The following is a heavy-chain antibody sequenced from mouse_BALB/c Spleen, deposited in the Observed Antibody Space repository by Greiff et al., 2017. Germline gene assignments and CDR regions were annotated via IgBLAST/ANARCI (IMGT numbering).Heavy chain of an antibody. CDR1: GYSFTCYY. J-gene: IGHJ2*01. V-gene: IGHV1-66*01. Sequence: QVQLQQSGPELVKSGASVKISCKASGYSFTCYYIHWVKQRPGQGLEWIGWIFPGSGNTKYNEKFKGKATQSADTSSSTSYMQLSSMTSEDSAVYFCARGYGGIDYWGQGTTLTVST. CDR3: ARGYGGIDY. CDR2: IFPGSGNT. D-gene: IGHD1-1*02.